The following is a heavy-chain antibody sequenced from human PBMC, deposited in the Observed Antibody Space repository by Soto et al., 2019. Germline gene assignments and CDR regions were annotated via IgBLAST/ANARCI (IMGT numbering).Heavy chain of an antibody. V-gene: IGHV3-11*01. J-gene: IGHJ4*02. CDR3: ARDRGYYDSSGYFDY. Sequence: PGGSLRLSCAAPGFIFSDYYMSWIRQAPGKGLEWISYISSSDNIIYYADSVKGRFTISRDNAKNSLYLQMNSLRAEDTAVYYCARDRGYYDSSGYFDYWGQGTLVTVSS. CDR2: ISSSDNII. D-gene: IGHD3-22*01. CDR1: GFIFSDYY.